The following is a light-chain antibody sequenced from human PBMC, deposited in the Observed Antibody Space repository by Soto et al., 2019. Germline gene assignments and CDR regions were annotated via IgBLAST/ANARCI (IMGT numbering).Light chain of an antibody. CDR2: EVT. CDR3: SSYAGSNFWV. Sequence: QSVLTQPPSASGSPGQSVTISGTGTSSDVGAYTFVSWYQQHPGKAPKLIIYEVTKRPSGVPDRFSGSKSGNTASLTVSGLQAEDEADYYCSSYAGSNFWVFGGGTKLTVL. J-gene: IGLJ3*02. CDR1: SSDVGAYTF. V-gene: IGLV2-8*01.